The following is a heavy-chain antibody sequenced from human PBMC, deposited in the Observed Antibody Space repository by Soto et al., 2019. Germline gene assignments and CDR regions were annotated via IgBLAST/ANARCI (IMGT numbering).Heavy chain of an antibody. V-gene: IGHV3-30*18. J-gene: IGHJ2*01. CDR1: GFTFSSYG. CDR2: ISYDGSNK. CDR3: AKDRCGGDCYPDSYWYFDL. D-gene: IGHD2-21*02. Sequence: QVQLVESGGGVVQPGRSLRLSCAASGFTFSSYGMHWVRQAPGKGLEWVAVISYDGSNKYYADSVKGRFTISRDNSKNTLYLQMNSLRAEDTAVYYCAKDRCGGDCYPDSYWYFDLWGRGTLVTVSS.